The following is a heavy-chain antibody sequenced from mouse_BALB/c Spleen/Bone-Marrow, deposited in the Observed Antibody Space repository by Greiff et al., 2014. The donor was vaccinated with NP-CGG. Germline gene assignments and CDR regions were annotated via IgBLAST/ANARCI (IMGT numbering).Heavy chain of an antibody. CDR3: ARGGLLRAMDY. D-gene: IGHD2-3*01. V-gene: IGHV1-20*02. Sequence: DVHLVESGPELVKPGASVKISRKASGYSFTGYFMNWVMQSHGKSLEWIGRINPYNGDTFYNQKFKGKATLTVDKSSSTAHMELRSLASEDSAVYYCARGGLLRAMDYWGQGTSVTVSS. CDR2: INPYNGDT. CDR1: GYSFTGYF. J-gene: IGHJ4*01.